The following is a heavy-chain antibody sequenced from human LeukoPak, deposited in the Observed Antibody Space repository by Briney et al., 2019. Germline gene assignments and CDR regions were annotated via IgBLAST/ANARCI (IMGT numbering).Heavy chain of an antibody. CDR1: GYTFTNSY. J-gene: IGHJ4*02. CDR3: AREYSSSSGADY. Sequence: ASVTVSCKASGYTFTNSYMHWVRQAPGQGLEWMGIINPDSGSTTHANKFRGRVAITTDMSTDTVYMELSSLTYDDTAVYYCAREYSSSSGADYWGQGTLITVSS. CDR2: INPDSGST. D-gene: IGHD6-6*01. V-gene: IGHV1-46*01.